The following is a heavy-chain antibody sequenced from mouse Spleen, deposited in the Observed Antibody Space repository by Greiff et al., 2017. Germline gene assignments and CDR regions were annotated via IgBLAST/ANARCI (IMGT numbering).Heavy chain of an antibody. CDR1: GFTFSSYG. CDR2: ISSGGSYT. Sequence: DVKLQESGGDLVKPGGSLKLSCAASGFTFSSYGMSWVRQTPDKRLEWVATISSGGSYTYYPDSVKGRFTISRDNAKNTLYLQMSSLKSEDTAMYYCARHELLRGAMDYWGQGTSVTVSS. V-gene: IGHV5-6*02. J-gene: IGHJ4*01. CDR3: ARHELLRGAMDY. D-gene: IGHD1-1*01.